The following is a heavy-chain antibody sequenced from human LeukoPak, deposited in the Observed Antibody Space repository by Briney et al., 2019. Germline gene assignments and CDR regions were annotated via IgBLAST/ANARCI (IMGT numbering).Heavy chain of an antibody. J-gene: IGHJ6*04. CDR3: ARHGPLRYFDTNYYVMDV. Sequence: GESLKISCKGSGYSFTSCWISWVRQMPGKGLEWMGRIDPRDSYTNYSPSFQGHVTISADKYVSTAYLQWSSLKASETAMYYCARHGPLRYFDTNYYVMDVWGKGTTVTVPS. CDR2: IDPRDSYT. D-gene: IGHD3-9*01. CDR1: GYSFTSCW. V-gene: IGHV5-10-1*01.